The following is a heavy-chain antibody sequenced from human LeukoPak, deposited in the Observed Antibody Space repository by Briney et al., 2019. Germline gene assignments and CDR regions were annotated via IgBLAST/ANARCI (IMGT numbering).Heavy chain of an antibody. CDR1: GFTFSSYW. J-gene: IGHJ5*02. D-gene: IGHD3-10*01. CDR3: XREGVXXXXXGSXXDWFDP. CDR2: INSDGSST. V-gene: IGHV3-74*01. Sequence: PGGSLRLSCAASGFTFSSYWMHWVRQAPGKGLVWVSRINSDGSSTSYADSVKGRFTISRDNAKNTLYPQMNSLRAEDTAGYYXXREGVXXXXXGSXXDWFDPWGQGTLVTVSS.